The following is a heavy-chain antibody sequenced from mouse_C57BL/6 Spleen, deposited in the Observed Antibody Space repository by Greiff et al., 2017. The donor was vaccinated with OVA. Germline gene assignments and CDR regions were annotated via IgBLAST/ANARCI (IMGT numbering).Heavy chain of an antibody. V-gene: IGHV2-5*01. CDR3: AKRGYDGNYDYFDY. CDR2: IWRGGST. CDR1: GFSLTSYG. D-gene: IGHD2-3*01. J-gene: IGHJ2*01. Sequence: QVQLKQSGPGLVQPSQSLSITCTVSGFSLTSYGVHWVRQSPGKGLEWLGVIWRGGSTDYNAAFMSRLSISKANSTSQVFFKMNSLQADDTAIYYCAKRGYDGNYDYFDYWGQGTTLTVSS.